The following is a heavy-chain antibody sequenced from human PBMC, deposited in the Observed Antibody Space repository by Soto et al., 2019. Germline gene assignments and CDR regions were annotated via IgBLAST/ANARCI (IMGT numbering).Heavy chain of an antibody. CDR2: ISAGGNST. D-gene: IGHD2-15*01. CDR3: AKDWAGYFSGCSCFGYFEY. Sequence: EVQLLESGGSLVEPGGSLRLSCEAAGFTFSTYAMSWVRQAPGKGLEWVSFISAGGNSTYYADSVKGRFTISRDSSKNTLYLQMHSLRAEDTAVYYCAKDWAGYFSGCSCFGYFEYWGQGNLVTVSS. J-gene: IGHJ4*02. CDR1: GFTFSTYA. V-gene: IGHV3-23*01.